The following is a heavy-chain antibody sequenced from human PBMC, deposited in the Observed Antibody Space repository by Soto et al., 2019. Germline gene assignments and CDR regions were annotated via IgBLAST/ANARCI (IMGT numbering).Heavy chain of an antibody. CDR2: ISSTTNYI. Sequence: EVQLVESGGGLVKPGGSLRLSCAASGFTFTRYSMNWVRQAPGKGLEWVSAISSTTNYIYYGDSMKCRFTISRDNAKNSLYLEMNTLTAEDTAVYYCARESEDLTSTFDYWGQGTLVTVSS. CDR3: ARESEDLTSTFDY. J-gene: IGHJ4*02. V-gene: IGHV3-21*06. CDR1: GFTFTRYS.